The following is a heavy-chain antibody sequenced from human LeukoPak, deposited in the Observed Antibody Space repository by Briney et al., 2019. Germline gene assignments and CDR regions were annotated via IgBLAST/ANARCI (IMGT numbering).Heavy chain of an antibody. CDR3: ARDLTQWLVRTHNWFDP. D-gene: IGHD6-19*01. V-gene: IGHV4-4*07. CDR1: GGSISSYY. J-gene: IGHJ5*02. CDR2: IYTSGST. Sequence: SETLSLTCTVSGGSISSYYWSWIRQPAGKGLEWIGRIYTSGSTNYNPSLKSRVTMSVDTSKNQFSLKLSSVTAADTAVYYCARDLTQWLVRTHNWFDPWGQGTLVTVSS.